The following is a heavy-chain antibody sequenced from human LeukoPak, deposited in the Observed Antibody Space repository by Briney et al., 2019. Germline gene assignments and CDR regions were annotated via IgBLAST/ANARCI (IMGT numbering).Heavy chain of an antibody. D-gene: IGHD3-9*01. CDR2: ISAYNGNT. J-gene: IGHJ3*02. CDR3: AREGVLGDYHIPLGAFDI. Sequence: ASVKVSCKASGYTFTSYGISWVRQAPGQGLEWMGWISAYNGNTNYAQKLQGRVTMTTDTSTSTAYMELRSLRSDDTAVYYCAREGVLGDYHIPLGAFDIWGQGTMVTVS. CDR1: GYTFTSYG. V-gene: IGHV1-18*01.